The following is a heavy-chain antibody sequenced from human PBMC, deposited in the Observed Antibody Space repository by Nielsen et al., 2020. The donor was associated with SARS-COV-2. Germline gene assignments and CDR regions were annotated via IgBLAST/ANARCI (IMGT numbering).Heavy chain of an antibody. CDR3: ARDLIVVVVAATPAYYYYGMDV. CDR2: INPNSGGT. Sequence: ASVKVSCKASGYTFTGYYMHWVRQAPGQGLEWMGRINPNSGGTNYAQKFQGRVTITADKSTSTAYMELSSLRSEDTAVYYCARDLIVVVVAATPAYYYYGMDVWGQGTRSPSP. D-gene: IGHD2-15*01. J-gene: IGHJ6*02. V-gene: IGHV1-2*06. CDR1: GYTFTGYY.